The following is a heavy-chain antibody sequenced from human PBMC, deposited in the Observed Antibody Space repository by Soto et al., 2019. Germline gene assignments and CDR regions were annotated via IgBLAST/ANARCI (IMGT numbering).Heavy chain of an antibody. D-gene: IGHD2-8*01. J-gene: IGHJ4*02. CDR3: TTGVLMLYGGAHSAH. CDR2: IKSQAGGVTK. V-gene: IGHV3-15*01. CDR1: GFTFTNAW. Sequence: EVQLVESGGGWVKPGGSLRLSCAGSGFTFTNAWMRWVRLAPAKGLEWIGRIKSQAGGVTKDYAAPEKGRFAISRHDSQNTLILQMNSFRPEDTGVSYWTTGVLMLYGGAHSAHWGQGTLVTVSS.